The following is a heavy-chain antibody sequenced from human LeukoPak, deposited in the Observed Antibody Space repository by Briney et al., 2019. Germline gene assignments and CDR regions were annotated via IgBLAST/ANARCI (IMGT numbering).Heavy chain of an antibody. CDR1: GFTFSSYE. CDR3: ARSDTGIAAAGTRDHYYYGMDV. D-gene: IGHD6-13*01. CDR2: ISSSGSTI. J-gene: IGHJ6*02. Sequence: GGSLRLSCAASGFTFSSYEMNWVRQAPGKGLEWVSCISSSGSTIYYADSVKGRFTISRDNAKNSLYLQMNSLRAEDTAVYYCARSDTGIAAAGTRDHYYYGMDVWGQGTTVTVSS. V-gene: IGHV3-48*03.